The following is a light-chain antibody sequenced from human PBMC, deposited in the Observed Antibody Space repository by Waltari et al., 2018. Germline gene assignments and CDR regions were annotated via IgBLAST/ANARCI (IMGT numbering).Light chain of an antibody. CDR3: YSSDTTGLRV. CDR2: EDT. Sequence: SYELTQPPSVSVSPGQTARITCSGHEFPRQYAYWVQQKSGQAPRLVIYEDTKRPSGIPARFSGSSSGTVATLTITGAQVDDEADYYCYSSDTTGLRVFGGGTTVVVL. J-gene: IGLJ1*01. CDR1: EFPRQY. V-gene: IGLV3-10*01.